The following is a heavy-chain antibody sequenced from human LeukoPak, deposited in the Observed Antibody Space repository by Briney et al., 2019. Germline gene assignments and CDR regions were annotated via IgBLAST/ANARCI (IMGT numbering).Heavy chain of an antibody. CDR2: IYWDDDK. V-gene: IGHV2-5*02. Sequence: SGPTLVNPTQTLTLTCTFSGFSVSSDAVGVAWVRQPPGKALEWLALIYWDDDKRYSPSLKSRLTITKDTSKNQVVLTMTNMDPVDTATYYCAPRGLWTDAFDIWGQGTMVTVSS. J-gene: IGHJ3*02. D-gene: IGHD4/OR15-4a*01. CDR1: GFSVSSDAVG. CDR3: APRGLWTDAFDI.